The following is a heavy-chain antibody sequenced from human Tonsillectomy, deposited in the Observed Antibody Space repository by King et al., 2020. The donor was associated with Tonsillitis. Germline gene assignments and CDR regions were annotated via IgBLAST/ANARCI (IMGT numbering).Heavy chain of an antibody. V-gene: IGHV5-51*01. CDR3: ARPRHCGGDCYSHYYFDY. CDR2: IYPGDSVT. Sequence: QLVQSGAEVKKPGESLKISCKGSGYSFTSYWIGWVRQMPGKGLEWMGIIYPGDSVTRYSPSFQGQVTISADKSISTAYLQWSSLKASDTAMYYCARPRHCGGDCYSHYYFDYWGQGTLVTVSS. D-gene: IGHD2-21*02. CDR1: GYSFTSYW. J-gene: IGHJ4*02.